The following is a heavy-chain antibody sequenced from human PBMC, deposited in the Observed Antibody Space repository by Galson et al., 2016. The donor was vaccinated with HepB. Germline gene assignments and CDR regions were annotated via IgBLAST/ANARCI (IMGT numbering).Heavy chain of an antibody. CDR1: GFTFSIYA. D-gene: IGHD5-12*01. CDR2: ISGSGGTT. J-gene: IGHJ4*02. Sequence: SLRLSCAASGFTFSIYATSWVRQAPGKGLEWVSAISGSGGTTYYADFVKGRFTISRDNSKNTLDLQMNSLRAEDTAVYYCAKFRGATINPGNFDYWGQGTLVTVSS. V-gene: IGHV3-23*01. CDR3: AKFRGATINPGNFDY.